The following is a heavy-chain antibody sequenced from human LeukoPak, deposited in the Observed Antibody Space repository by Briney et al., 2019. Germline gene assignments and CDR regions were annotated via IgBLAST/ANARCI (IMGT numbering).Heavy chain of an antibody. D-gene: IGHD4-23*01. J-gene: IGHJ4*02. CDR3: AALYGGTFDY. Sequence: SETLSLTCAVYGGSFSGYYWSWIRQPPGKGLEWIGEINHSGSTNYNPSLKSRVTISVDTSENQFSLKLSSVTAADTAVYYCAALYGGTFDYWGQGTLVTVSS. CDR2: INHSGST. V-gene: IGHV4-34*01. CDR1: GGSFSGYY.